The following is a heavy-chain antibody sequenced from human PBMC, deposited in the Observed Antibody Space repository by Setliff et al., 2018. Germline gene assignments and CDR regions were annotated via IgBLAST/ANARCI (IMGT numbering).Heavy chain of an antibody. CDR3: ARDPGFHSGTWSLDS. CDR2: ASFSGSA. J-gene: IGHJ4*02. D-gene: IGHD2-21*01. V-gene: IGHV4-39*02. CDR1: GVSIGDTYYY. Sequence: SETLSLTCTVSGVSIGDTYYYWAWIRQPPGKGLEWVGSASFSGSAYFSPSLKSRVAISLDTSTNVFSLKLSSLIAADTAVYYCARDPGFHSGTWSLDSWGQGRLGTVS.